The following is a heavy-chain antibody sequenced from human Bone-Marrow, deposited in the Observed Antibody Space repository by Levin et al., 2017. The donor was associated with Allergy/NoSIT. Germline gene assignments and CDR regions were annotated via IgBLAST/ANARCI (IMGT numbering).Heavy chain of an antibody. D-gene: IGHD6-19*01. CDR1: GFTFSSYA. CDR3: AKALAGINYYYGMDV. CDR2: ISGSDGST. V-gene: IGHV3-23*01. J-gene: IGHJ6*02. Sequence: GESLKISCAASGFTFSSYAMSWVRQAPGKGLEWVSAISGSDGSTYYADSVKGRFTISRDNSKNTLYLQMNSLRAEDTAVYYCAKALAGINYYYGMDVWGQGTTVTVSS.